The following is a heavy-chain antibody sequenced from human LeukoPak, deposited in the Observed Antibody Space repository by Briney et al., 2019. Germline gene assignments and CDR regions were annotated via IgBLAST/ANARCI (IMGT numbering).Heavy chain of an antibody. V-gene: IGHV1-46*01. CDR3: ARAQDIVVAPAAIVLGY. J-gene: IGHJ4*02. CDR1: GYTFTSYY. Sequence: ASVKVSCKASGYTFTSYYMHWVRQAPGQGLEWMGIINPSGGSTSYAQKFQGRVTMTRDTSTSTVYMELSSLRSEDTAVYYCARAQDIVVAPAAIVLGYWGQGTLVTVSS. D-gene: IGHD2-2*01. CDR2: INPSGGST.